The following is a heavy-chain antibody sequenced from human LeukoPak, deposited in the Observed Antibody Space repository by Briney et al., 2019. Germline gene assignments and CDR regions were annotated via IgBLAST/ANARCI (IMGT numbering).Heavy chain of an antibody. Sequence: QPGGSLRLSCVASGFTFSTYTFNWVRQAPGKGLGWLSYISSGGLTIFYADSVKGRFTISRDNTKNAIYLDMTNLRAEDTAVYYCARDFDYGDYIDFWGQGTLVAVSS. V-gene: IGHV3-48*04. CDR1: GFTFSTYT. CDR3: ARDFDYGDYIDF. D-gene: IGHD4/OR15-4a*01. CDR2: ISSGGLTI. J-gene: IGHJ4*02.